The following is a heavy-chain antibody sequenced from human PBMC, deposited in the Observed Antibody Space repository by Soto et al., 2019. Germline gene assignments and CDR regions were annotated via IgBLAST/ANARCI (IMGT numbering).Heavy chain of an antibody. D-gene: IGHD2-15*01. Sequence: ASVKVSCKASGYLFTAYSMHWVRLAPGQGLEWMGVVNPSGGSTKYAQNFQGRDTMTRDTSTTTIYMELSSLRSDDTDIYYCAREGNKNGGTCYSEYFHRWGQGTLVTVSS. V-gene: IGHV1-46*01. CDR1: GYLFTAYS. CDR3: AREGNKNGGTCYSEYFHR. J-gene: IGHJ1*01. CDR2: VNPSGGST.